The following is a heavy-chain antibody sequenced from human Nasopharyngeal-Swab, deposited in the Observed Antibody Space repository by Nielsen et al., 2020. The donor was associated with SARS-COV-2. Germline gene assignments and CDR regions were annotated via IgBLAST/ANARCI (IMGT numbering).Heavy chain of an antibody. Sequence: SVKVSCKASGGTFSSYAISWVRQAPGQGLEWMGGIIPIFGTANYAQKFQGRVTITADESTSTAYMELRSLRSDDTAVYYCARDAPRAYYYGSGSYYRGYYYYGMDVWGQGTTVTVSS. CDR2: IIPIFGTA. CDR1: GGTFSSYA. D-gene: IGHD3-10*01. CDR3: ARDAPRAYYYGSGSYYRGYYYYGMDV. J-gene: IGHJ6*02. V-gene: IGHV1-69*13.